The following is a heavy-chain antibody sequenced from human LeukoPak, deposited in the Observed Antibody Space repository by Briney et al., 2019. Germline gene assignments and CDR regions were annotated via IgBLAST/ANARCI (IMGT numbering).Heavy chain of an antibody. CDR2: INSDGSST. CDR1: GFTFSSYW. CDR3: AKFTVTTQWYFDY. V-gene: IGHV3-74*01. D-gene: IGHD4-17*01. J-gene: IGHJ4*02. Sequence: GGSLRLSCAASGFTFSSYWMPWVRQAPGKGLVWVSRINSDGSSTSYADSVKGRFTVSRDNAKNTLYLQMNSLRAEDTAVYYCAKFTVTTQWYFDYWGQGTLVTVSS.